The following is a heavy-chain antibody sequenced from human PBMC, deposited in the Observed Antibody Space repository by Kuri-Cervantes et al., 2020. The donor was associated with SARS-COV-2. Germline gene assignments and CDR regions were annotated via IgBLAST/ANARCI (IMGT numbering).Heavy chain of an antibody. D-gene: IGHD2-2*01. CDR2: IYHSGSP. V-gene: IGHV4-39*07. CDR3: ARVQQDIVVVPAAHGFDP. Sequence: SETLSLTCTVSGGSISSSSYYWGWIRQPPGKGLEWIGTIYHSGSPYYNPSLKSRVTISLDTSKNQFSLKLSSVTAADTAVYYCARVQQDIVVVPAAHGFDPWGQGTLVTVSS. CDR1: GGSISSSSYY. J-gene: IGHJ5*02.